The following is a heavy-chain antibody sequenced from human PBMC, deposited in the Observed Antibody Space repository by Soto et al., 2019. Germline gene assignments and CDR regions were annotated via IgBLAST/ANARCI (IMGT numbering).Heavy chain of an antibody. CDR2: ISGSGGST. CDR3: AKDYTIVVVPAAISGMDV. D-gene: IGHD2-2*02. CDR1: GFTFSSYA. J-gene: IGHJ6*02. V-gene: IGHV3-23*01. Sequence: GGSLRLSCAASGFTFSSYAMSWVRQAPGKGLEWVSAISGSGGSTYYADSVKGRFTISRDNSKNTLYLQMNSLRAEDTAVYYCAKDYTIVVVPAAISGMDVWGQGTTVTVSS.